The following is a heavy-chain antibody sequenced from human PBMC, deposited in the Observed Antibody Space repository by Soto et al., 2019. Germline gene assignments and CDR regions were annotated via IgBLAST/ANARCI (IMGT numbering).Heavy chain of an antibody. CDR2: ISSHGDST. Sequence: EVQLVESGGGLVQPGGSLRLSCAASGFTFSNYAMHWVRQAPRKGLEYVSAISSHGDSTYYANSVKGRFTISRDNSKNTLYLQMGSLRTEDMAVYYCARRDGYNSDYWGQGTLVTVSS. CDR1: GFTFSNYA. CDR3: ARRDGYNSDY. D-gene: IGHD5-12*01. J-gene: IGHJ4*02. V-gene: IGHV3-64*01.